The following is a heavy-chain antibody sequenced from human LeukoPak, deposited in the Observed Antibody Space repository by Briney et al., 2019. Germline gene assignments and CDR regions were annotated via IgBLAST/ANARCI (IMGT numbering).Heavy chain of an antibody. CDR1: GFVFSNYD. Sequence: GGSLRLSCAASGFVFSNYDMHWVRQAPGKGLEWGAIIWLDGSATYYGDSVKGRFTVSRDNSNNTLYLQMNSLRVEDMAVYYCARDLNREDFDYWGQGTLVAVSS. V-gene: IGHV3-33*01. CDR2: IWLDGSAT. CDR3: ARDLNREDFDY. J-gene: IGHJ4*02. D-gene: IGHD1-14*01.